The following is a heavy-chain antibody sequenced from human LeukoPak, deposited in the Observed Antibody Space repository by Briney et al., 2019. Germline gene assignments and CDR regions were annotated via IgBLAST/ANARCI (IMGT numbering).Heavy chain of an antibody. CDR1: GFTFSSYG. CDR3: ARDGFYGDYDY. V-gene: IGHV3-23*01. Sequence: GGSLRLSCAASGFTFSSYGMSWVRQAPRKGLEWVSAISGGGDITYYADSVKGRFTISRDNAKNSLSLQMNSLRAEDTAVYYCARDGFYGDYDYWGQGTLVTVSS. CDR2: ISGGGDIT. D-gene: IGHD4-17*01. J-gene: IGHJ4*02.